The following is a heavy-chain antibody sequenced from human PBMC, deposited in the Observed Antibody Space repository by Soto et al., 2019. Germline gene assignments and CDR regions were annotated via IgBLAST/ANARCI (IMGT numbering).Heavy chain of an antibody. J-gene: IGHJ4*02. V-gene: IGHV4-34*01. D-gene: IGHD2-8*02. Sequence: SETLSLTCAVYGGSFIGYYWTWIRQPPGTGLEWIGEINHSGGTNYNPSLKSRVTISVDTSKNQFSLKLTSVTAADTAVYYCARDKLTGLFDYWGQGTLVTVS. CDR3: ARDKLTGLFDY. CDR1: GGSFIGYY. CDR2: INHSGGT.